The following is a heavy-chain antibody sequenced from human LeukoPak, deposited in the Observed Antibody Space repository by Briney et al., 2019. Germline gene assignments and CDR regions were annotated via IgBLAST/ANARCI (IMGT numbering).Heavy chain of an antibody. Sequence: GGPLRLSCAASGFTFSSYSMNWVRQAPGKGLEWVSSISSSSSYIYYADSVKGRFTISRDNAKNSLYLQMNSLRAEDTVVYYCSETDYSSGWYSGWGQGTLVTVSS. J-gene: IGHJ4*02. CDR2: ISSSSSYI. V-gene: IGHV3-21*01. CDR1: GFTFSSYS. D-gene: IGHD6-19*01. CDR3: SETDYSSGWYSG.